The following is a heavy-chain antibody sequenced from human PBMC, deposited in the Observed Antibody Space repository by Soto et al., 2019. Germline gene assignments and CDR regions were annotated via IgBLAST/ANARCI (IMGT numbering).Heavy chain of an antibody. Sequence: QVQLVQSGAEVKKPGSSVKVSCKASGGTFSSYTISWVRQAPGQGLEWMGRIIPILGIANYAQKFQGRVTITADKSTNTAYMELSSLRSEDTAVYYCARVEAAAGSNGMDVWGQGTTVTVSS. CDR3: ARVEAAAGSNGMDV. CDR2: IIPILGIA. J-gene: IGHJ6*02. D-gene: IGHD6-13*01. CDR1: GGTFSSYT. V-gene: IGHV1-69*02.